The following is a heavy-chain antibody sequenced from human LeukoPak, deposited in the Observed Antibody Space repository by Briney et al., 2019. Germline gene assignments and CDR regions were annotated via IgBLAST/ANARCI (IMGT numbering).Heavy chain of an antibody. CDR1: GYTFTSYG. CDR2: ISAYNGNT. Sequence: ASVKVSCKASGYTFTSYGISWVRQAPGQGLEWMGWISAYNGNTNYAQKLQGRVTMTTDTSTSTAYMELRSLRSDDTAVYYCARDREGSGDWYFDLWGPGTLVTVSS. J-gene: IGHJ2*01. V-gene: IGHV1-18*04. CDR3: ARDREGSGDWYFDL. D-gene: IGHD3-10*01.